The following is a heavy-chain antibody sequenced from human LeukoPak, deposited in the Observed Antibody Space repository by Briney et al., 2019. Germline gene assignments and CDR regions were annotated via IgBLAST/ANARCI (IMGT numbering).Heavy chain of an antibody. Sequence: GGSLRLSCAASGFTFSDYYMSWIRQAPGKGLEWVSYISSSGSTIYYADSVKGRFTISRDNAKNSLHLQMNSLSAEDTAVYYCARDSLPYYYDSSGYLGYWGQGTLVTVSS. CDR2: ISSSGSTI. CDR1: GFTFSDYY. J-gene: IGHJ4*02. CDR3: ARDSLPYYYDSSGYLGY. V-gene: IGHV3-11*04. D-gene: IGHD3-22*01.